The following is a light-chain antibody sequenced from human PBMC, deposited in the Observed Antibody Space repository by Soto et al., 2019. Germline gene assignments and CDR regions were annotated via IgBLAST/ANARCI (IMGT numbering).Light chain of an antibody. CDR3: QQYNNWPPYT. CDR1: QSVSIS. J-gene: IGKJ2*01. CDR2: GAS. Sequence: EIVMTQSPATLSVSPGERATLSCRASQSVSISLAWYQQKPGQAPRLLIYGASTRATGIPARFSGSGSGTEFTLTISSLQSEDFAVYYCQQYNNWPPYTFGQGTKVDIK. V-gene: IGKV3-15*01.